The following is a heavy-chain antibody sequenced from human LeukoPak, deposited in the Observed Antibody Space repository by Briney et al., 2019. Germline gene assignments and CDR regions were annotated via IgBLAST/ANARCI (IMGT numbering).Heavy chain of an antibody. V-gene: IGHV3-21*01. CDR1: GFTFSSYS. CDR3: AREDIVVVPAAIMRWFDP. J-gene: IGHJ5*02. D-gene: IGHD2-2*01. CDR2: ISSSSSYI. Sequence: PGGSLRLSCAASGFTFSSYSMNWVRQAPGKGLEWVSSISSSSSYIYYADSVKGRFTISRDNAKNSLYLQMNSLRAEDTAVYYCAREDIVVVPAAIMRWFDPWGQGTLVTVSS.